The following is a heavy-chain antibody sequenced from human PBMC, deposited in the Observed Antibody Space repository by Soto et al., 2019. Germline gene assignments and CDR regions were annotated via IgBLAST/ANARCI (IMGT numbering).Heavy chain of an antibody. D-gene: IGHD6-13*01. J-gene: IGHJ4*02. CDR2: INSDGSST. CDR3: AREYSSSRYFDY. V-gene: IGHV3-74*01. Sequence: EVQLVESGGGLVQPGGSLRLSCAASGITFSTYWMHWVRQAPGKGLVWVSRINSDGSSTSYADSVKGRFTISRDNAKNTLYLQMNSLRAEDTAVYYCAREYSSSRYFDYWGQGTLVTVSS. CDR1: GITFSTYW.